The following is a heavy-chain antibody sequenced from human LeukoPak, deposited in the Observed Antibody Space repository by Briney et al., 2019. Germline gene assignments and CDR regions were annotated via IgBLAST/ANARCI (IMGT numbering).Heavy chain of an antibody. D-gene: IGHD5-24*01. Sequence: ASVKVSCXASGYTFTGYYMHWVRQAPGQGLEWMGRINPYSGGTNYAQKFQGRVTMTRDTSISTAYMELSRLRSDDTAVYYCARVSRRDGYNLGYWGQGTLVTVSS. CDR3: ARVSRRDGYNLGY. CDR1: GYTFTGYY. CDR2: INPYSGGT. J-gene: IGHJ4*02. V-gene: IGHV1-2*06.